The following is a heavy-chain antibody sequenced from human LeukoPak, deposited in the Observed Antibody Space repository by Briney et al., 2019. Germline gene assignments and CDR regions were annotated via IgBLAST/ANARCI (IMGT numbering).Heavy chain of an antibody. CDR3: ARAAYYYDSSGYSS. V-gene: IGHV1-2*02. CDR1: GYTFTGYY. CDR2: INPNSGGT. Sequence: ASVKVSCKASGYTFTGYYMHWVRQAPGQGLEWMGWINPNSGGTNYAQKFQGRVTMTRDTSISTAYMELSRLRSDDTAVYYCARAAYYYDSSGYSSWGQGTLVTVSS. D-gene: IGHD3-22*01. J-gene: IGHJ4*02.